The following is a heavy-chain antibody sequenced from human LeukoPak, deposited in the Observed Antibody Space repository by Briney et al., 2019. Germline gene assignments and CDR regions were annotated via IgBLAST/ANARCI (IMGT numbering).Heavy chain of an antibody. D-gene: IGHD3-10*01. CDR3: ARDYYGSGSHYGDAFDI. CDR2: ISSSSSYI. V-gene: IGHV3-21*01. J-gene: IGHJ3*02. Sequence: GGSLRLSCAASGFTFSSYSMNWVRQAPGKGLEWVSSISSSSSYIYYADSVKGRFTISRDNAKNSLYLQMNSLRAEDTAVYYCARDYYGSGSHYGDAFDIWGQGTMVTVSS. CDR1: GFTFSSYS.